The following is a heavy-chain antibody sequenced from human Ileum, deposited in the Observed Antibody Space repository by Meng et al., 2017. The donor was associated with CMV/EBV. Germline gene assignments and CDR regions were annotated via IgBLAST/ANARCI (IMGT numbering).Heavy chain of an antibody. CDR1: GASISSGGYC. CDR2: IYYSGNEKT. V-gene: IGHV4-31*02. Sequence: SGASISSGGYCWSWIRQHPREGLEWIGYIYYSGNEKTYYNPSLQSRLTISVDTSKNQFSLKLTSVTAADTAIYYCARATLAKPFDYWGQGTLVTVSS. J-gene: IGHJ4*02. D-gene: IGHD1-1*01. CDR3: ARATLAKPFDY.